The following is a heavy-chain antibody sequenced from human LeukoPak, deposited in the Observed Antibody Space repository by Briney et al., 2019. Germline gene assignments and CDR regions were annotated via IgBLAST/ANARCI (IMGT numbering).Heavy chain of an antibody. CDR2: IYTSGNT. Sequence: SETLSLTCTVSGGSISSYYWSWIRQPAGKGLEWIGRIYTSGNTYYNASLKSQVSISIDTSKNQFSLRLTSVTAADTAVYYCARQTGSGLFILPGGQGTLVTVSS. V-gene: IGHV4-4*07. J-gene: IGHJ4*02. CDR3: ARQTGSGLFILP. D-gene: IGHD3/OR15-3a*01. CDR1: GGSISSYY.